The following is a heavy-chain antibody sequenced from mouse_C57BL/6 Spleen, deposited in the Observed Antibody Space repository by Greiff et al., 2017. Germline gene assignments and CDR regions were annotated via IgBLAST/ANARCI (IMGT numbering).Heavy chain of an antibody. CDR1: GYTFTDYY. V-gene: IGHV1-26*01. CDR2: INPNNGGT. CDR3: ARSFYYDYDVNY. Sequence: EVQLQQSGPELVKPGASVKISCKASGYTFTDYYMNWVKQSHGKSLEWIGDINPNNGGTSYNQKFKGKATLTVDKSSSTAYMELRSLTSEDSAVYYCARSFYYDYDVNYWGQGTTLTVSS. D-gene: IGHD2-4*01. J-gene: IGHJ2*01.